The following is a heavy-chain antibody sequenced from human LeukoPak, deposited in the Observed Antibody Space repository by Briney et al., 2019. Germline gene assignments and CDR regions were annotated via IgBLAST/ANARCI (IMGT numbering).Heavy chain of an antibody. J-gene: IGHJ4*02. V-gene: IGHV3-30*02. CDR2: IRYDGSNT. D-gene: IGHD2/OR15-2a*01. CDR3: AKDGTSYYYIYY. Sequence: GGPLRLSCAASGFTFNNYGMHWVRQASGKGLEWLAFIRYDGSNTYYADSVKGRFTVSRDDSKNTLYLQMNSLRGDDTAVYYCAKDGTSYYYIYYWGQGTLVTVSS. CDR1: GFTFNNYG.